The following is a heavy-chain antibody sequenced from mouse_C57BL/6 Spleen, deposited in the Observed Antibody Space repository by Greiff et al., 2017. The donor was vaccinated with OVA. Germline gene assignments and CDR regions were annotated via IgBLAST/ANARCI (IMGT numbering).Heavy chain of an antibody. D-gene: IGHD3-3*01. CDR2: ISRGSSTL. V-gene: IGHV5-17*01. J-gene: IGHJ2*01. CDR3: ARGTYYFDY. Sequence: EVKLMESGGGLVKPGGSLKLSCAASGFTFSDYGMHWVRQAPEKGLAWVAYISRGSSTLYYADTVKGRFTISRDNAKNTLFLQMTSLRSEDTAMYYCARGTYYFDYWGQGTTLTVSS. CDR1: GFTFSDYG.